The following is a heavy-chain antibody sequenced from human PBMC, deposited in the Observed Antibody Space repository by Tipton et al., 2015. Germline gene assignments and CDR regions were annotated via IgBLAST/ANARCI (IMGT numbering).Heavy chain of an antibody. CDR2: IDFRGST. J-gene: IGHJ4*01. CDR1: GGSIDSYY. Sequence: TLSLTCTVSGGSIDSYYWSWIRQPPGKRLEWIGYIDFRGSTEYNPSVKSRVSISVDRSKNQFSLRLSSVTAADTAVYYCARDGYARGAFDYWGPGTLVTVSS. V-gene: IGHV4-59*01. D-gene: IGHD2-2*03. CDR3: ARDGYARGAFDY.